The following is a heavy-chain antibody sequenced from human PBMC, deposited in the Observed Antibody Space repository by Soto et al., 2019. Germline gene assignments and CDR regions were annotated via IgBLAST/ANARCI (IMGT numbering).Heavy chain of an antibody. CDR3: ATRNYYDSSGYYYYFDY. D-gene: IGHD3-22*01. CDR1: GYTLTELS. V-gene: IGHV1-24*01. J-gene: IGHJ4*02. Sequence: ASVKVSCKVSGYTLTELSMHWVRQAPGKGLEWMGGFDPEDGETIYAQKFQGRVTMTEDTSTDTAYMELSSLRSEDTAVYYCATRNYYDSSGYYYYFDYWGQGTLVTVSS. CDR2: FDPEDGET.